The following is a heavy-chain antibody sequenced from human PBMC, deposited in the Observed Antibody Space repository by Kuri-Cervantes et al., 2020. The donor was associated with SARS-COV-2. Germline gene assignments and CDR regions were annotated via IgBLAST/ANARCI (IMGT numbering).Heavy chain of an antibody. Sequence: ASVKVSCKASGVTNSNYGINWVRQAPGQGLEWMGWINPNSGGTNYAQKFQGWVTMTRDTSISTAYMELSRLRSDDTAVYYCARNRGSPVYWGQGTLVTVSS. CDR3: ARNRGSPVY. J-gene: IGHJ4*02. D-gene: IGHD1-26*01. CDR2: INPNSGGT. V-gene: IGHV1-2*04. CDR1: GVTNSNYG.